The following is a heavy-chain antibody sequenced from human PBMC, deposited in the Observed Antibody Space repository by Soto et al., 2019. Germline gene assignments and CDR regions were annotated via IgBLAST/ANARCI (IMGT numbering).Heavy chain of an antibody. J-gene: IGHJ6*02. V-gene: IGHV3-23*01. D-gene: IGHD1-20*01. Sequence: DVQLLESGGGLGQPGGSLRLSCAASGFTFSRYAMSWVRQTPGKGLEWVSVTSSSGGTAYYADSVKGRFPISRDNSKNTLYLQMNSLRAEDTAVYYCASNLITARVDYYYGMDVWGQGTTVTVSS. CDR2: TSSSGGTA. CDR1: GFTFSRYA. CDR3: ASNLITARVDYYYGMDV.